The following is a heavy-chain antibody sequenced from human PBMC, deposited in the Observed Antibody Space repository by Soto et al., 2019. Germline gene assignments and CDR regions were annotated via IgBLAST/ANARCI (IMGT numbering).Heavy chain of an antibody. V-gene: IGHV2-5*02. CDR2: IYCVGDR. J-gene: IGHJ6*02. Sequence: QITLKESGPTLVKPTQTLTLTCTFSGFSLSTGGMGVGWIRQPPGKALEWLALIYCVGDRRYRPSLLSRLTIAKDSSKNLVVLTTTNLDPVDTATYFCVQSRCGGDCLRSYSCHYYYGMDIWGQGTTVTVSS. D-gene: IGHD2-21*02. CDR3: VQSRCGGDCLRSYSCHYYYGMDI. CDR1: GFSLSTGGMG.